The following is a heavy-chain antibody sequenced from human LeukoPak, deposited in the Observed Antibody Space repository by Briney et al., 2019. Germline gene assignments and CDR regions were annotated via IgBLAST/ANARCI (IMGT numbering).Heavy chain of an antibody. CDR1: GFTFDDYG. Sequence: GGSLRLSCAASGFTFDDYGMSWVRQAPGKGLEWVSGINWNGGSTGYADSVKGRFTISRGNAKNSLYLQMNSLRAEDTALYYCARESIGIFGVVRDSYYFDYWGQGTLVTVSS. J-gene: IGHJ4*02. V-gene: IGHV3-20*04. D-gene: IGHD3-3*01. CDR3: ARESIGIFGVVRDSYYFDY. CDR2: INWNGGST.